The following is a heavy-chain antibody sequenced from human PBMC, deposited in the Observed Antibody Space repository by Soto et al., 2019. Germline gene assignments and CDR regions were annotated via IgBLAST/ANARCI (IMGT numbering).Heavy chain of an antibody. V-gene: IGHV4-4*02. J-gene: IGHJ6*02. CDR3: AREGSYKNYYYYGMDV. D-gene: IGHD2-15*01. Sequence: SETLSLTCAVSGGSISSSNWWSWVRQPPGKGLEWIGEIYHSGSTNYNPSLKSQVTISVDKSKNQFSMKLSSVTAADTAVYYCAREGSYKNYYYYGMDVWGQGTTVT. CDR1: GGSISSSNW. CDR2: IYHSGST.